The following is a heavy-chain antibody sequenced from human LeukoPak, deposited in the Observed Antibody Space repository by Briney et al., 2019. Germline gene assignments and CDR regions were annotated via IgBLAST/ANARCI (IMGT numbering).Heavy chain of an antibody. CDR2: IYYSGST. Sequence: SETLSLTCTVSGGSISSSSYYWGWIRQPPGKGLEWIGSIYYSGSTYYNPSLKSRVTISVDTSKNQFSLKLSSVTAADTAVYYCAKGRGGSPDYDFDVWGQGTMVTVSS. CDR1: GGSISSSSYY. J-gene: IGHJ3*01. CDR3: AKGRGGSPDYDFDV. V-gene: IGHV4-39*07. D-gene: IGHD2-15*01.